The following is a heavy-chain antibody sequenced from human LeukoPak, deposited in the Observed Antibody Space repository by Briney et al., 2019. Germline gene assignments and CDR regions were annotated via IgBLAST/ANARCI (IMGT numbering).Heavy chain of an antibody. V-gene: IGHV3-21*01. CDR1: GFTFSSYS. CDR2: ISSSSSYV. Sequence: PGGSLRLSCAASGFTFSSYSMNWVRQAPGKGLEWVSSISSSSSYVYYADSVKGRFTISRDNAKNSLYLQMNSLRAEDTAVYCCAGHYYGSGSYYPIPWGQGTLVTVSS. J-gene: IGHJ5*02. CDR3: AGHYYGSGSYYPIP. D-gene: IGHD3-10*01.